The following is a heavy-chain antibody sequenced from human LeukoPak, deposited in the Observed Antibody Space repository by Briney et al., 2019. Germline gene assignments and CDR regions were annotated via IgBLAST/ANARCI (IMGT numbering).Heavy chain of an antibody. CDR2: IYYSGST. D-gene: IGHD1-26*01. V-gene: IGHV4-39*01. J-gene: IGHJ3*02. Sequence: SETLSLTCTVSGGSISSSSYYWGWIRQPPGKGLEWIGSIYYSGSTYYNPSLKSRATISVDTSKNQFSLKLSSVTAADTAVYYCARHEVSVGAFDIWGQGTMVTVSS. CDR1: GGSISSSSYY. CDR3: ARHEVSVGAFDI.